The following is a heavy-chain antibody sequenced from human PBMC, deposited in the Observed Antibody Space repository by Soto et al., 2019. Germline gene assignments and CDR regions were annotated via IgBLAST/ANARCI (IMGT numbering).Heavy chain of an antibody. J-gene: IGHJ5*02. CDR2: TYYRSKWYN. CDR1: GDSVSSNSAA. D-gene: IGHD6-13*01. CDR3: ARDRDTAAAGSPEIPGNWFDP. V-gene: IGHV6-1*01. Sequence: SQTLSLTCAISGDSVSSNSAAWNWIRQSPSRGLEWLGRTYYRSKWYNDYAVSVKSRTTINPDTSKNQFSLQLNSVTPEDTAVYYCARDRDTAAAGSPEIPGNWFDPWGQGTLVTVSS.